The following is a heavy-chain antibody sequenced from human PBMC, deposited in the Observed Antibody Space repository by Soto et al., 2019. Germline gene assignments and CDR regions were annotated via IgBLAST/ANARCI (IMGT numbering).Heavy chain of an antibody. J-gene: IGHJ4*02. CDR3: AKIDKFNPQSSGWANRFDS. Sequence: EVQLLESGGGLVQPGGSLRLSCAASGFTFSNYGMTWVRQAPGKGLEWVSGMSRDGGVTDYTDSVKGRFTISRDISKNPLYLQMNSLRAEDTAVYYCAKIDKFNPQSSGWANRFDSWGQGTLVTVSS. CDR1: GFTFSNYG. V-gene: IGHV3-23*01. D-gene: IGHD6-19*01. CDR2: MSRDGGVT.